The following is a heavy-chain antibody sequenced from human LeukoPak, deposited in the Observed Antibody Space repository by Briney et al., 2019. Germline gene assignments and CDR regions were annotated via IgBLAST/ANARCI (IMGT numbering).Heavy chain of an antibody. CDR1: GGSISSYY. V-gene: IGHV4-59*08. Sequence: PSETLSLTCTVSGGSISSYYWSWIRQPPGKGLEWIGYIYYSGSTNYNPSLKSRVTISVDTSKNQFSLKLSSVTAADTAVYYCARHTYSSGWYPDAFDIWGQGTMVTVSS. CDR3: ARHTYSSGWYPDAFDI. D-gene: IGHD6-19*01. CDR2: IYYSGST. J-gene: IGHJ3*02.